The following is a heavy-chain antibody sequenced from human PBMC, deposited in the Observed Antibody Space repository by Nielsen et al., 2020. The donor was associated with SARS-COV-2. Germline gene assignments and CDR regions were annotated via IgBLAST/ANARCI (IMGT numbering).Heavy chain of an antibody. CDR3: AKSFNMIVVVMVAFDI. V-gene: IGHV3-30*18. CDR2: ISYDGSNK. J-gene: IGHJ3*02. Sequence: GGSLRLSCAASGFTFSSYGMHWVRQAPGKGLEWVAVISYDGSNKYYADSVKGRFTISRDNSKNTLYLQMNSLRAEDTAVYYCAKSFNMIVVVMVAFDIWGQGTMVTVSS. CDR1: GFTFSSYG. D-gene: IGHD3-22*01.